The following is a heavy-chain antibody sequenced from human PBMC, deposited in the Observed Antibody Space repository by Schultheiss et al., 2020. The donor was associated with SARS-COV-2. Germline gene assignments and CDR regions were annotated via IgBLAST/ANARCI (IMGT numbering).Heavy chain of an antibody. CDR3: ASGYSSPWDYYYGMDV. CDR2: IYHSGST. Sequence: SETLSLTCTVSGGSISSYYWSWIRQPPGKGLEWIGYIYHSGSTNYNPSLKSRVTISVDTSKNQFSLKLSSVTAADTAVYYCASGYSSPWDYYYGMDVWGQGTTVTVSS. J-gene: IGHJ6*02. CDR1: GGSISSYY. D-gene: IGHD5-18*01. V-gene: IGHV4-59*01.